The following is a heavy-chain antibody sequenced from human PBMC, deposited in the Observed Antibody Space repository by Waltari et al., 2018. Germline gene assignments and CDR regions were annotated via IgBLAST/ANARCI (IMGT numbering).Heavy chain of an antibody. D-gene: IGHD6-19*01. J-gene: IGHJ3*02. V-gene: IGHV1-2*06. CDR2: INPNSGGT. CDR3: ARGLLGSSGQI. Sequence: QVQLVQSGAEVKKPGASVKVSCKASGYTFTGYYMHWVRQAPGQGLEWMGRINPNSGGTNYAQKVQGRVTMTRDTSISTAYMELSRLRSDDTAVYYCARGLLGSSGQIWGQGTMVTVSS. CDR1: GYTFTGYY.